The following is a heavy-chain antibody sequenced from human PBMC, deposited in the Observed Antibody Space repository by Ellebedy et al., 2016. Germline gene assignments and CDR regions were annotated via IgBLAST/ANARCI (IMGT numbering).Heavy chain of an antibody. Sequence: ASVKVSCXASGYPFTGYDITWVRQAPGQGLEWMGWISTHNGNTNFAQSFQGRVTMNTDTSTNTVYMELRGLRYEDTAVYYCARPLDSGYDSAYFDYWGQGTLVTVSS. CDR3: ARPLDSGYDSAYFDY. D-gene: IGHD5-12*01. CDR2: ISTHNGNT. V-gene: IGHV1-18*01. CDR1: GYPFTGYD. J-gene: IGHJ4*02.